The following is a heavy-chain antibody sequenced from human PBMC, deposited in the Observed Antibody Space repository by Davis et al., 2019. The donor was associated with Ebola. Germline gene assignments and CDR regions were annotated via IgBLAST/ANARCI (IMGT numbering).Heavy chain of an antibody. Sequence: MPSETLSLTCTVSGGSISSYYWSWIRQPPGKGLEWIGYIYYSGSTNYNPSLKSRVIISVDTSKNQFSLKLSSVTAADTAVYYCARASSSSWYLGYFDLWGRGTLVTVSS. CDR1: GGSISSYY. D-gene: IGHD6-13*01. CDR2: IYYSGST. V-gene: IGHV4-59*01. J-gene: IGHJ2*01. CDR3: ARASSSSWYLGYFDL.